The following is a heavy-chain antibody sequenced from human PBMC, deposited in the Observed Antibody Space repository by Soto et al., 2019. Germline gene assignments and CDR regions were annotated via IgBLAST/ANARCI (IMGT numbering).Heavy chain of an antibody. CDR1: GFTFSSYS. CDR3: ARRPEDHDY. CDR2: ISSSSSTI. Sequence: GGALRLSCAASGFTFSSYSMNWVRQAPGKGLEWVSYISSSSSTIYYADSVKGRFTISRDNAKNSLYLQMNSLRAEDTAVYYCARRPEDHDYWGQGTLVTVSS. D-gene: IGHD2-15*01. V-gene: IGHV3-48*01. J-gene: IGHJ4*02.